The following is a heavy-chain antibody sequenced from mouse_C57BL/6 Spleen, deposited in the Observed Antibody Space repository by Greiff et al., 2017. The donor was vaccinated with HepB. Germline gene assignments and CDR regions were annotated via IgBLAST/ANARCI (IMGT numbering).Heavy chain of an antibody. J-gene: IGHJ4*01. CDR3: ARAVRTSMDY. CDR2: IYPGDGNT. Sequence: QVQLKQSGPELVKPGASVKISCKASGYAFSSSWMNWVKQRPGQGLEWIGRIYPGDGNTNYNGKFKGKATLTADKSSSTAYMQLSSLTSEDSAVYFCARAVRTSMDYWGQGTSVTVSS. CDR1: GYAFSSSW. V-gene: IGHV1-82*01.